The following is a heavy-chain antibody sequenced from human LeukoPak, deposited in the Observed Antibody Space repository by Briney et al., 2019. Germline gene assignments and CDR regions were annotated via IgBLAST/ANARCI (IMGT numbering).Heavy chain of an antibody. CDR1: GFTFSSYE. Sequence: GGSLRLSCAAFGFTFSSYEMNWVRQAPGKGLEWCSYISSSGTTIYYADSVKGRFTISRDNAKNPLYLQMNSLRAEDTAVYYCARASYHTSGYVFDYWGQGTLVTVSS. CDR3: ARASYHTSGYVFDY. CDR2: ISSSGTTI. J-gene: IGHJ4*02. V-gene: IGHV3-48*03. D-gene: IGHD3-22*01.